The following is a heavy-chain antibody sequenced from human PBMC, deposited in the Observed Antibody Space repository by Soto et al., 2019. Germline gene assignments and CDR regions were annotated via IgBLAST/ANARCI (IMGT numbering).Heavy chain of an antibody. D-gene: IGHD1-26*01. Sequence: PXXTLSLPCTVSGGSISSSSYYWGWIRQPPGKGLEWIGIIYYSGSTYYNQSLKSRVTISVDTSKNQFSLKLSSVTAADTAVYYCARHRHSGSYPYYFDYWGQGTLGTVS. J-gene: IGHJ4*02. CDR3: ARHRHSGSYPYYFDY. CDR2: IYYSGST. V-gene: IGHV4-39*01. CDR1: GGSISSSSYY.